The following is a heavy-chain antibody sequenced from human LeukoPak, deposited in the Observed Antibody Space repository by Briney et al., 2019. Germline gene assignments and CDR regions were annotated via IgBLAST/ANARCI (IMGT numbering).Heavy chain of an antibody. CDR2: INPNSGGT. Sequence: ASVKVSCKASGYTFTGYYMHWVRQAPGQGLEWMGWINPNSGGTNYAQKFQGRVTMTRDTSISTAYMELSRLRSDDTAVYYCARELYYDSSGYQGGFDYWGQGTLVTVSS. CDR3: ARELYYDSSGYQGGFDY. D-gene: IGHD3-22*01. CDR1: GYTFTGYY. J-gene: IGHJ4*02. V-gene: IGHV1-2*02.